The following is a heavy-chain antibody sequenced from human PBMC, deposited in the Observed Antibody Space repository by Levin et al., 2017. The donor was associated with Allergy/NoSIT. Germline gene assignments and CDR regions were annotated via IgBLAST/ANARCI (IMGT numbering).Heavy chain of an antibody. CDR3: AKGRGSRDYYGMDV. J-gene: IGHJ6*02. Sequence: SLKISCAASGFTFDDYAMHWVRQAPGKGLEWVSGISWNSGSIGYADSVKGRFTISRDNAKNSLYLQMNSLRAEDTALYYCAKGRGSRDYYGMDVWGQGTTVTVSS. V-gene: IGHV3-9*01. CDR2: ISWNSGSI. D-gene: IGHD3-10*01. CDR1: GFTFDDYA.